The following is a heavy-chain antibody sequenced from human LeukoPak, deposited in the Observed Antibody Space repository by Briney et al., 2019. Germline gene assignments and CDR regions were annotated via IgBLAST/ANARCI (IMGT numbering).Heavy chain of an antibody. CDR2: INPSGGST. J-gene: IGHJ4*02. V-gene: IGHV1-46*01. CDR3: ARDAFLAAAGYYYFDC. CDR1: GYTFTSSY. Sequence: GASVKVSCKASGYTFTSSYMHWVRQAPGQGLEWMGIINPSGGSTSYAQKFQGRVTMTRDMSTSTVYMELSSLRSEDTAVYYCARDAFLAAAGYYYFDCWGQGTLVTVSS. D-gene: IGHD6-13*01.